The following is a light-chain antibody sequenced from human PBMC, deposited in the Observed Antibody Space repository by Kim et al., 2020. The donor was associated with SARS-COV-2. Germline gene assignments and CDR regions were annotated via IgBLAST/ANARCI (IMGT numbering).Light chain of an antibody. CDR1: DLGDKY. Sequence: SYELTQPPSVSVSPGQTASITCSGDDLGDKYTCWYQQKPGQSPLLVIYQDDRRPSGIPVRFSGPNSGNTATLTISGTQAMDEADYYCQTWDGITAVFGGG. CDR3: QTWDGITAV. CDR2: QDD. V-gene: IGLV3-1*01. J-gene: IGLJ3*02.